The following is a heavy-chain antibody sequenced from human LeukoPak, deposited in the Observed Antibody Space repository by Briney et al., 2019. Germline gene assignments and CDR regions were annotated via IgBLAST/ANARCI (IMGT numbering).Heavy chain of an antibody. V-gene: IGHV1-18*01. J-gene: IGHJ4*02. D-gene: IGHD6-13*01. CDR2: ISAYNGNT. Sequence: ASVKVSCKASGYTFTSYGISWVRQAPGQGLEWMGWISAYNGNTNYTQKLQGRVTMTTDTSTSTAYMELRSLRSEDTAVYYCATLDGHNLSSSPYYFDYWGQGTLVTVSS. CDR3: ATLDGHNLSSSPYYFDY. CDR1: GYTFTSYG.